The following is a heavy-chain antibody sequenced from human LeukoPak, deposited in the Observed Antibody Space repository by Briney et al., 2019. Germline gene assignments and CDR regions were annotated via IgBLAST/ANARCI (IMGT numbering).Heavy chain of an antibody. V-gene: IGHV4-39*07. CDR2: VYYSGNT. Sequence: SETLSLTCTVSGGSISSSNYYWGWIRQPPGKGLECIGSVYYSGNTYYNPSLKSRVTISVDTSKNQFSLKLSSVTAADTAVYYCARGGGSYPYYFDYWGQGTLVTVSS. D-gene: IGHD1-26*01. CDR3: ARGGGSYPYYFDY. J-gene: IGHJ4*02. CDR1: GGSISSSNYY.